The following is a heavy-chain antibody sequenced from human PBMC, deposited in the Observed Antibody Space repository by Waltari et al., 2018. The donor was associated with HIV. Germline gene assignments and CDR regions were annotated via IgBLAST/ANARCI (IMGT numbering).Heavy chain of an antibody. J-gene: IGHJ4*02. CDR1: GFTFSSYG. D-gene: IGHD6-13*01. V-gene: IGHV3-30*03. Sequence: QVQLVESGGGVVQPGRSLRLSCAASGFTFSSYGMHWVRQAPGKGLEWVAVISYDGSNKYYADSVKGRFTISRDNSKNTLYLQMNSLRAEDTAVYYCASSPADTAPSDYWGQGTLVTVSS. CDR2: ISYDGSNK. CDR3: ASSPADTAPSDY.